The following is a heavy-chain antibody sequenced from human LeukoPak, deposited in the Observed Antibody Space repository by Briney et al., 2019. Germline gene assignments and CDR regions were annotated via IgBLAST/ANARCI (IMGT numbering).Heavy chain of an antibody. D-gene: IGHD6-19*01. Sequence: SGPTLVNPTQTLTLTCTFSGYSLSTSGMPGSWILQPPGKALDWLARIYWDDDKFYSTSLKTRLTIYKETSKNQVVLTQTSMDPVDTGTYYRAWHVIGPLYSSGWYFGYWGQGTLVTVSS. J-gene: IGHJ4*02. CDR1: GYSLSTSGMP. CDR2: IYWDDDK. V-gene: IGHV2-70*04. CDR3: AWHVIGPLYSSGWYFGY.